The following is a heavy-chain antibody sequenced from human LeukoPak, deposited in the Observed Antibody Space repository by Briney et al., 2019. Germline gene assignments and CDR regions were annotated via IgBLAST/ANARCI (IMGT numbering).Heavy chain of an antibody. CDR2: ISPSGDIT. CDR3: AKDGAWLRFGE. CDR1: GFTFSKHG. Sequence: WGSLRLSCAASGFTFSKHGMNWVRQAPGKGLEWVSGISPSGDITYYADSVKGRFTISRDNSKNTLYLEVISLTAEDTAVYYCAKDGAWLRFGEWSQGTLVTVSS. D-gene: IGHD3-10*01. J-gene: IGHJ4*02. V-gene: IGHV3-23*01.